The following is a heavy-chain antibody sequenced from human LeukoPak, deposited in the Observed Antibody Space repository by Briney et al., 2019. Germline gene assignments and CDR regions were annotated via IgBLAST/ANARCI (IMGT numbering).Heavy chain of an antibody. D-gene: IGHD2-2*01. Sequence: EASVKVSCKASGYTFTSYGISWVRQAPGQGLEWMGGIIPIFGTANYAQKFQGRVTITADESTSTAYMELSSLRSEDTAVYYCASAYCSSTSCTIYEVGFDYWGQGTLVTVSS. CDR3: ASAYCSSTSCTIYEVGFDY. CDR2: IIPIFGTA. CDR1: GYTFTSYG. V-gene: IGHV1-69*13. J-gene: IGHJ4*02.